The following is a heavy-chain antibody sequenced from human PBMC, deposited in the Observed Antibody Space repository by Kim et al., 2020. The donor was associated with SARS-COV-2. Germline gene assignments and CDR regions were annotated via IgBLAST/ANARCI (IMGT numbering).Heavy chain of an antibody. Sequence: ASVKVSCKASGYTFTDYYIHWVRQAPGQGLEWMGCMNPNSGDTNYAQKFQGWVTMTRDTSIRTAYMELNRLRSDDTAVYYCARLQYYYDSVSPSHFDYWGQGTLVTVSS. CDR2: MNPNSGDT. J-gene: IGHJ4*02. CDR1: GYTFTDYY. CDR3: ARLQYYYDSVSPSHFDY. V-gene: IGHV1-2*04. D-gene: IGHD3-22*01.